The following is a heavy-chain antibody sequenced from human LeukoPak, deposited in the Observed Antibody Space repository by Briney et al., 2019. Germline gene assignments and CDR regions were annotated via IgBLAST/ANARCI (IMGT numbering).Heavy chain of an antibody. D-gene: IGHD3-10*01. Sequence: PGGSLRLSCAASGFTFDDYGMSWVRQAPGKGLEWVSGINWNGGSTGYADSVKGRFTISRDNAKNSLYLQMNGLRAEDTALYYCAGKKVWFGESNGYMDVWGKGTTVTVSS. J-gene: IGHJ6*03. CDR3: AGKKVWFGESNGYMDV. CDR2: INWNGGST. V-gene: IGHV3-20*04. CDR1: GFTFDDYG.